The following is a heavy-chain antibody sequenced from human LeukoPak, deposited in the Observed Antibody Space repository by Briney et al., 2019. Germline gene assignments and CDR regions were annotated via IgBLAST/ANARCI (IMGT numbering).Heavy chain of an antibody. Sequence: GGTLRLSCAASGFTFSSNGMSWVRQAPGKGLEWVSTISGSGGSTYYADSVKGRFTISRDNSKNTLYLQMNSLRAEDTAVYYCAKAPVAGLFDYWGQGTLVTVSS. J-gene: IGHJ4*02. D-gene: IGHD6-19*01. V-gene: IGHV3-23*01. CDR2: ISGSGGST. CDR1: GFTFSSNG. CDR3: AKAPVAGLFDY.